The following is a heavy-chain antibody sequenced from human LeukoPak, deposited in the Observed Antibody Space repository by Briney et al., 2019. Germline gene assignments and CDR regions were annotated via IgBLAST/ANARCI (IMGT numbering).Heavy chain of an antibody. CDR1: GFTVSSNY. D-gene: IGHD4-17*01. Sequence: GGSLRLSCAVSGFTVSSNYMNWVRQAPGKGLEWVSAISGSGGSTYYADSVKGRFTISRDNSKNTLYLQMNSLRAEDTAVYYCAKEYGDFPFDYWGQGTLVTVSS. CDR3: AKEYGDFPFDY. V-gene: IGHV3-23*01. J-gene: IGHJ4*02. CDR2: ISGSGGST.